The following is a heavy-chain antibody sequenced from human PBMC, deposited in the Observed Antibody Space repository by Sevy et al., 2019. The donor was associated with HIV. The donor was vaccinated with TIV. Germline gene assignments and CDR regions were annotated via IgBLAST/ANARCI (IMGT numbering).Heavy chain of an antibody. D-gene: IGHD3-3*01. CDR3: ARGFVEWHYLYGMDV. Sequence: SETLSLTCTVSGGSVSSGSYYWSWIRQPPGKGLEGIGYIYYSGSTNYNPSLKSRVTLSVDTSKNQFSLKLSSVTAADTAVYYCARGFVEWHYLYGMDVWGQGTTVTVSS. J-gene: IGHJ6*02. CDR1: GGSVSSGSYY. V-gene: IGHV4-61*01. CDR2: IYYSGST.